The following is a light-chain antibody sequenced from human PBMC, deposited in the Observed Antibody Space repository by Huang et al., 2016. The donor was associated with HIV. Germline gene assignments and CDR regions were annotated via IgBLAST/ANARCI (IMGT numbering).Light chain of an antibody. Sequence: EIMMTQSPATLSVSPGGRATLSCRASQNVRNNLAWYQQKTGQAPRLLIYDTSTRASGIPARFRGSGAGTEFTLTISGLQSEDCAIYDCQQYDNWPPGLTFGGGTKVEI. CDR2: DTS. J-gene: IGKJ4*01. V-gene: IGKV3D-15*01. CDR1: QNVRNN. CDR3: QQYDNWPPGLT.